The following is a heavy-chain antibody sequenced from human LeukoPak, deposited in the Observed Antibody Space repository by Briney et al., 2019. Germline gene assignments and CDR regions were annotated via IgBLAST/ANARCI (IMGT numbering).Heavy chain of an antibody. CDR2: ISYSGST. CDR3: ARSQGAYFDY. J-gene: IGHJ4*02. Sequence: SETLSLTCTVSGGSIRSYHWSWIRQPPGKGPECIGYISYSGSTNYNPSLKSRVTISLDTSKNHFSLKLTSVTAADTAVFCCARSQGAYFDYWGQGILVTVSS. CDR1: GGSIRSYH. V-gene: IGHV4-59*01.